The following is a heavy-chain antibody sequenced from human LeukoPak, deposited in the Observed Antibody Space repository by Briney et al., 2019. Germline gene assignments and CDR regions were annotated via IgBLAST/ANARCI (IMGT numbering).Heavy chain of an antibody. D-gene: IGHD3-10*01. CDR1: GGSISSDDYY. CDR3: ATGAASDAFDI. J-gene: IGHJ3*02. V-gene: IGHV4-30-4*01. CDR2: IYYSGST. Sequence: QASETLSLTCTVSGGSISSDDYYWSWIRQPPGKGLEWIGYIYYSGSTYYNPSLKSRVTISVDTSKNQFSLKLSSVTAADTAVYYCATGAASDAFDIWGQGTMVTVSS.